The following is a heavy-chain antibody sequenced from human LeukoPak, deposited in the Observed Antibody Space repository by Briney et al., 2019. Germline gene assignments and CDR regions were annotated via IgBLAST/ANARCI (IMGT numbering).Heavy chain of an antibody. CDR3: AKDGGLGMIVVGHFDY. J-gene: IGHJ4*02. V-gene: IGHV3-23*01. CDR1: GITFSSYG. D-gene: IGHD3-22*01. Sequence: PGGSLRLSCAASGITFSSYGMSWVRQAPGKGLEWVSSISSTGGTTYYADSVKGRFTISRDNSKNTLYLQMNSLRAEDTAVYCCAKDGGLGMIVVGHFDYWGQGTLVTVSS. CDR2: ISSTGGTT.